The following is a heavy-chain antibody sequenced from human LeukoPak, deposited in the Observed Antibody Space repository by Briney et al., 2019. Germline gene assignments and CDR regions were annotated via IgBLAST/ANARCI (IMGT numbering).Heavy chain of an antibody. J-gene: IGHJ5*02. Sequence: SVKVSCKASGGTFSSYAISWVRQAPGQGLEWMGRIIPILGIANYAQKFQGRVTITADKSTSTAYMELSSLRSEDTAVYYRARDEYYYGSGSYFWRWFDPWGQGTLVTVSS. CDR3: ARDEYYYGSGSYFWRWFDP. V-gene: IGHV1-69*04. CDR2: IIPILGIA. CDR1: GGTFSSYA. D-gene: IGHD3-10*01.